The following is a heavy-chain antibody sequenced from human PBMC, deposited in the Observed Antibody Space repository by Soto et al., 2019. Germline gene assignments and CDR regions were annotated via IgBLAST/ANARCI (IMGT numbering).Heavy chain of an antibody. V-gene: IGHV3-30*18. CDR3: TKRPEYSTSSIRTYFEY. CDR1: GFTFSSYG. J-gene: IGHJ4*02. D-gene: IGHD6-6*01. Sequence: GGSLRLSCAAPGFTFSSYGMHWVRQAPGKGLEWVAVILYDGSEKWFADSVKGRFTISRDNSKNTLYLQMNSLRAEDTAMYYCTKRPEYSTSSIRTYFEYWGQGTPVTVSS. CDR2: ILYDGSEK.